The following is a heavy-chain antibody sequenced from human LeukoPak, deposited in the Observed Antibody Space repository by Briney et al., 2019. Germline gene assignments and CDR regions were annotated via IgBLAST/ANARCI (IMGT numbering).Heavy chain of an antibody. CDR3: ARAAYVVTATLHDAFDI. CDR2: INTDGSST. J-gene: IGHJ3*02. D-gene: IGHD2-21*02. CDR1: GFTFSSYW. V-gene: IGHV3-74*01. Sequence: GGSLRLSCAASGFTFSSYWMHWVRQAPGKGLVWVSRINTDGSSTSYADSVKGRFTISRDNAKNTLYLQMNSLRAEDTAVYYCARAAYVVTATLHDAFDIWGQGTMVTVSS.